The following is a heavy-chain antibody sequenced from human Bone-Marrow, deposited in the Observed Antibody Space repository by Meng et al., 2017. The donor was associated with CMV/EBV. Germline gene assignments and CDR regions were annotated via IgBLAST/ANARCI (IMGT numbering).Heavy chain of an antibody. V-gene: IGHV3-21*01. D-gene: IGHD5-12*01. CDR1: GFTFSNYR. Sequence: GGSLRLSCAASGFTFSNYRMNWVRQAPGKGLEWVASISSSGVYIFYADSVKGRFTISRDNAKNTLYLQMNSLRVEDAAVYFCARVGLRHALDIWGQGTMVTVSS. J-gene: IGHJ3*02. CDR2: ISSSGVYI. CDR3: ARVGLRHALDI.